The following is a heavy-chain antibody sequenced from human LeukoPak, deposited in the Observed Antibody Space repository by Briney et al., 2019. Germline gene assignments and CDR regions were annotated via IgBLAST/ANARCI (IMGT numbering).Heavy chain of an antibody. Sequence: SETLSLTCAVYGGSFSGYYWSWIRQPPGKGLEWIGEINHSGSTNYNPSLESRVTISVDTSKNQFSLKLSSVTAADTAVYYCARAPYQHNFDYWGQGTLVTVSS. CDR1: GGSFSGYY. V-gene: IGHV4-34*01. CDR2: INHSGST. D-gene: IGHD2-2*01. J-gene: IGHJ4*02. CDR3: ARAPYQHNFDY.